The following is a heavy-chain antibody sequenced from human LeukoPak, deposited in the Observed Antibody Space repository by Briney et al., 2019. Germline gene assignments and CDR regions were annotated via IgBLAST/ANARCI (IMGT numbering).Heavy chain of an antibody. Sequence: XAXXGFXXXSYAMSGVRQAPGKGLEWVAAISGSGGSTYYADSVKGRFTISRDNSKNTVYMQMKRLRAEDRAVYYCAKGDIVVVPAAKDEFGFDYWGQGTLVTVSS. CDR2: ISGSGGST. CDR3: AKGDIVVVPAAKDEFGFDY. J-gene: IGHJ4*02. CDR1: GFXXXSYA. D-gene: IGHD2-2*01. V-gene: IGHV3-23*01.